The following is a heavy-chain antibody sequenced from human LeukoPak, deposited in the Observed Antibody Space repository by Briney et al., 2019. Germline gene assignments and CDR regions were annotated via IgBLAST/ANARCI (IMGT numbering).Heavy chain of an antibody. CDR2: IIPIFRTA. D-gene: IGHD2-15*01. CDR3: ARTDCSGGSCYSRRAFDY. V-gene: IGHV1-69*13. CDR1: GGTFSSYA. J-gene: IGHJ4*02. Sequence: AVKVSCKASGGTFSSYAISWVRQAPGPGLEWVGGIIPIFRTANYAQKFQGRVTITADEYTSTAYMDLSSLRSEDTAVYYCARTDCSGGSCYSRRAFDYWGQGTLVTVSS.